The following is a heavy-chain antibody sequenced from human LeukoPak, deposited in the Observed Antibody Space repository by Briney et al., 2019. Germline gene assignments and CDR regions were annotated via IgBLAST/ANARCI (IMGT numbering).Heavy chain of an antibody. CDR2: ISDSGVTT. Sequence: GGSLRLSCAASGFTFSSYAMSWVRQAPGKGLEWVSVISDSGVTTYYADSVKGRFTISRDNSKSTLYLQMNSLRAEDTAVYYCAKEKTTVITPGIDYWGQGTLVTVSS. V-gene: IGHV3-23*01. J-gene: IGHJ4*02. CDR3: AKEKTTVITPGIDY. CDR1: GFTFSSYA. D-gene: IGHD4-23*01.